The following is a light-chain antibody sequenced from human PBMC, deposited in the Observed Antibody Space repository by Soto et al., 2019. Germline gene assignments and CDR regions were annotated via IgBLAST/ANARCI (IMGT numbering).Light chain of an antibody. CDR3: QQNNKWPPVT. CDR2: GAS. J-gene: IGKJ4*01. CDR1: QTISND. V-gene: IGKV3-15*01. Sequence: EVVMTQSPATVSVSPGEGVTLSCRASQTISNDLAWYQQKPGQAPRLLIYGASTRATGVPARFSGGGSGTESPLTISSLQSEDFAFYYCQQNNKWPPVTFGGGTKVEIK.